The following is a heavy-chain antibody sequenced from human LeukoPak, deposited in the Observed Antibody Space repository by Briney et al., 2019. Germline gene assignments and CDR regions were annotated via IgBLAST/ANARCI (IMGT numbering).Heavy chain of an antibody. CDR2: IYYSGST. J-gene: IGHJ5*02. V-gene: IGHV4-39*01. CDR1: GGSISSSSYY. Sequence: SETLSLTCTVSGGSISSSSYYWGWIRQPPGKGLEWIGSIYYSGSTYYNPSLKSRVTISVDTSKNQFSLKLSSVTAADTAVYYCARRGGSYYIWFDPRGQGTLVTVSS. CDR3: ARRGGSYYIWFDP. D-gene: IGHD1-26*01.